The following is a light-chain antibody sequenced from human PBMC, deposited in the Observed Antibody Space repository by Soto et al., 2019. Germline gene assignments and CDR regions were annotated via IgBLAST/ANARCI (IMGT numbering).Light chain of an antibody. CDR3: QQYGSSAKA. J-gene: IGKJ1*01. CDR1: QSVSSSY. CDR2: GAS. Sequence: EIVLPQSPGTLSLSPGERATLSCRASQSVSSSYLAWYQQKPGQAPRLLIYGASSRATGIPDRFSGSGSGTDFTLTISRLEPEDFAVYDGQQYGSSAKAFGQGAKVVIK. V-gene: IGKV3-20*01.